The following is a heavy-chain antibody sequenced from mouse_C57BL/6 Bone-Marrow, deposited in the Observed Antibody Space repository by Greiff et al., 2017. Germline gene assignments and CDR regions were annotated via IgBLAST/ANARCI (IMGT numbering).Heavy chain of an antibody. CDR2: IDPANGNT. V-gene: IGHV14-3*01. CDR3: ARGRFLSSDV. Sequence: VQLQQSVAERVRPGASVKLSSTASGFNSKNTYMHWVKQRPEKGLEWIGRIDPANGNTKYAPKCQGKATITAETSSNTAYLQLSSLTSEDTAIYYCARGRFLSSDVCATVTTFTVSS. CDR1: GFNSKNTY. J-gene: IGHJ1*03.